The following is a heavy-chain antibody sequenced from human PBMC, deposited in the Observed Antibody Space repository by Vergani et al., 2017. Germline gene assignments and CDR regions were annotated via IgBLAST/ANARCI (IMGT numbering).Heavy chain of an antibody. V-gene: IGHV1-2*02. D-gene: IGHD3-16*02. CDR2: INPNSGGT. J-gene: IGHJ4*02. CDR3: ARGLPVSPNGY. CDR1: GGTFSSYA. Sequence: QVQLVQSGAEVKKPGSSVKVSCKASGGTFSSYAISWVRQAPGQGLEWMGGINPNSGGTNYAQKFQGRVTMTRDTSISTAYMELSRLRSDDTAVYYCARGLPVSPNGYWGQGTLVTVSS.